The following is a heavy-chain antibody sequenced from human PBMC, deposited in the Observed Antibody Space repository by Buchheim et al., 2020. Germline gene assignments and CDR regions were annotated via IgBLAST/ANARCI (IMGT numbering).Heavy chain of an antibody. CDR3: ARTGLTRNWFDP. CDR1: GFTFSSYG. CDR2: IRPDGSNK. Sequence: QVQLVESGGDVVQPGRSLRLSCAASGFTFSSYGMHWVRQAPGKGPEWVAFIRPDGSNKYYLDSLKGRFNVSRDNSKNTLYLQMNSLRAEDTAVYYCARTGLTRNWFDPWGQGAL. J-gene: IGHJ5*02. D-gene: IGHD1-14*01. V-gene: IGHV3-30*02.